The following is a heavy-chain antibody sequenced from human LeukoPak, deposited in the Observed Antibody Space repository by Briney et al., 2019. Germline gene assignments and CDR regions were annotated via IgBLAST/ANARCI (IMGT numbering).Heavy chain of an antibody. J-gene: IGHJ6*03. D-gene: IGHD6-13*01. CDR1: GYAFTSYD. CDR2: MNPNSGNT. Sequence: ASVKVSCKASGYAFTSYDINWVRKATGQGLEWMGWMNPNSGNTGYAQKFQGRVTITRNTSISTAYMEPSSLRSEDTAVYYCARGRGHQQLVRYYYYYYMDVWGKGTTVTVSS. V-gene: IGHV1-8*03. CDR3: ARGRGHQQLVRYYYYYYMDV.